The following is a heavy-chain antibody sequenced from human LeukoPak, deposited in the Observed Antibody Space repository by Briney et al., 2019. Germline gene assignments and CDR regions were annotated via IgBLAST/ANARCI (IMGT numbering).Heavy chain of an antibody. CDR3: AREREYYYDSSGYGLAVY. CDR1: GFTFSSYW. J-gene: IGHJ4*02. D-gene: IGHD3-22*01. Sequence: GGSLRLSCAASGFTFSSYWMSWVRQAPGKGLEWVANIKQDGSEKYYVDSVKGRFTISRDNAKNSLYLQMNSLRAEDTAVYYCAREREYYYDSSGYGLAVYWGQGTLVTVSS. V-gene: IGHV3-7*01. CDR2: IKQDGSEK.